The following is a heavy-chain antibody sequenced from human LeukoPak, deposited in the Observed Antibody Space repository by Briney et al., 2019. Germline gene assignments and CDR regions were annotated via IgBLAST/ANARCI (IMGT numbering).Heavy chain of an antibody. CDR1: GGSISSSNW. CDR3: ARDGQVRDTAMVTGFDY. J-gene: IGHJ4*02. Sequence: PSETLSLTCAVSGGSISSSNWWSWVRQPPGQGLEWMGEIYHSGSTNYNPSLKSRVTISVDKSKNQFSLKLSSVTAADTAVYYCARDGQVRDTAMVTGFDYWGQGTLVTVSS. CDR2: IYHSGST. D-gene: IGHD5-18*01. V-gene: IGHV4-4*02.